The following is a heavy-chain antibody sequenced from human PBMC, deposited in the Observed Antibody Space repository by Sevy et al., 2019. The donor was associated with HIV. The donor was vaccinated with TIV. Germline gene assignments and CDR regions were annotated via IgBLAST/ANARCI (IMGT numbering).Heavy chain of an antibody. Sequence: GGSLRLSCAASGFTFSSHGMHWVRQAPGKGLEWMAVISYDGNYKSYGDSVKGRFTISRDDSKNTLYLQMNSLRPDDTAVYYCARDSGYSINWYPAYWDQGTLVTVSS. D-gene: IGHD6-13*01. CDR2: ISYDGNYK. V-gene: IGHV3-30*03. CDR3: ARDSGYSINWYPAY. J-gene: IGHJ4*02. CDR1: GFTFSSHG.